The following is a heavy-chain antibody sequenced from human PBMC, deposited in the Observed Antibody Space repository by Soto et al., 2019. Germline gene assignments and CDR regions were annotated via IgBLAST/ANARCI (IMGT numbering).Heavy chain of an antibody. D-gene: IGHD3-9*01. CDR1: GGSVSSGSYY. Sequence: SETLSLTCTVSGGSVSSGSYYWSWIRQPPGKGLEWIGYIYYSGSTNYNPSLKSRVTISVDTSKNQFSLKLSSVTAADTAVYYCARDRGYYDILTGYWRYYFGYWGQGTLVTVSS. V-gene: IGHV4-61*01. J-gene: IGHJ4*02. CDR2: IYYSGST. CDR3: ARDRGYYDILTGYWRYYFGY.